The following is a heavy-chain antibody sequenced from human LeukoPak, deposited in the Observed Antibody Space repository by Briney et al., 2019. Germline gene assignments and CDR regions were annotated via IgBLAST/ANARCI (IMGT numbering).Heavy chain of an antibody. J-gene: IGHJ6*02. D-gene: IGHD3-3*01. CDR3: AREYITIFGVVIMGYYGMDV. CDR2: ISAYNGNT. CDR1: GYTFTSYG. V-gene: IGHV1-18*01. Sequence: ASVKVSCKASGYTFTSYGISRVRQAPGQGLEWMGWISAYNGNTNYAQKLQGRVTMTTDTSTSTAYMELRSLRSDDTAVYYCAREYITIFGVVIMGYYGMDVWGQGTTVTVSS.